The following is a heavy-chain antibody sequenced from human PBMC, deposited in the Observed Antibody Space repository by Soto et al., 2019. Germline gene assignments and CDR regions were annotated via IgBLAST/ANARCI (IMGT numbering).Heavy chain of an antibody. CDR3: ARALPSKIGYCSGGSCRRSRGGAFDI. J-gene: IGHJ3*02. CDR1: GGSFSGYY. CDR2: INHSGST. D-gene: IGHD2-15*01. Sequence: SETLSLTCAVYGGSFSGYYWSWIRQPPGKGLEWIGEINHSGSTNYNPSLKSRVTISVDTSKNQFSLKLSSVTAADTAVYYCARALPSKIGYCSGGSCRRSRGGAFDIWGQGTMVTVSS. V-gene: IGHV4-34*01.